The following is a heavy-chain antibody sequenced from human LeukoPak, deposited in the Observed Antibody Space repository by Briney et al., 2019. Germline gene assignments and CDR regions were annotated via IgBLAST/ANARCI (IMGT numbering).Heavy chain of an antibody. CDR2: ISAYNGNA. CDR3: ARDFSVVVPAAPPDY. J-gene: IGHJ4*02. Sequence: ASVKVSCKASGYTFTSYGISWVRQAPGQGLEWMGWISAYNGNANYAQKLHGRVTMTTDTSTSTAYMELRSLRSDDTAVYYCARDFSVVVPAAPPDYWGQGTLVTVSS. CDR1: GYTFTSYG. D-gene: IGHD2-2*01. V-gene: IGHV1-18*04.